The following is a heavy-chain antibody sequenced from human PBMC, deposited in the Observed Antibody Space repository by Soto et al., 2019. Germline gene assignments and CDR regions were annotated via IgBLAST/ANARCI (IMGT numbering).Heavy chain of an antibody. CDR3: ARAAGYYGSGSYYWFDP. CDR2: IYYSGST. D-gene: IGHD3-10*01. CDR1: GGSISSGDYY. V-gene: IGHV4-30-4*01. J-gene: IGHJ5*02. Sequence: LTCTVSGGSISSGDYYWSWIRQPPGKGLEWIGYIYYSGSTYYNPSLKSRVTISVDTSKNQFSLKLSSVTAADTAVYYCARAAGYYGSGSYYWFDPWGQGTLVTVSS.